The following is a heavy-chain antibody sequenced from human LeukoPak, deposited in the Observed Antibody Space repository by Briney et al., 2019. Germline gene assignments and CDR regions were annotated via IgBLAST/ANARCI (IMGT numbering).Heavy chain of an antibody. D-gene: IGHD5-18*01. V-gene: IGHV1-46*01. CDR1: GYTFTSNY. CDR2: IYPRDGST. J-gene: IGHJ4*02. CDR3: ARDLYSYGLNDY. Sequence: GASVKVSCKASGYTFTSNYIHWVRQAPGQGLEWMGMIYPRDGSTSYAQKFQGRVTVTRDTSTSTVHMELSGLRSEDTAVYYCARDLYSYGLNDYWGQGTLVTVSS.